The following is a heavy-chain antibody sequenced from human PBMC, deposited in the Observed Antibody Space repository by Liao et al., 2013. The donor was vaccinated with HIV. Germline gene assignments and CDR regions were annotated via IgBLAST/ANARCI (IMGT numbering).Heavy chain of an antibody. V-gene: IGHV4-61*02. CDR1: GGSISRDNYF. J-gene: IGHJ2*01. CDR3: ARGAFNWQSLNWHFDL. D-gene: IGHD5-24*01. CDR2: VSPSGST. Sequence: VQMQESGPGLVKPLQTLSLTCTVSGGSISRDNYFYSWVRQAAGKGLEWIGHVSPSGSTDYNPSLKSRVVISIDGSQNQFSLRLSSVTAADTARYYCARGAFNWQSLNWHFDLWGRGSLVIVSS.